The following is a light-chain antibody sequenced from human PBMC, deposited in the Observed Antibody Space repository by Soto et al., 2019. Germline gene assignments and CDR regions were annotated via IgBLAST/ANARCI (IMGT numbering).Light chain of an antibody. CDR1: QSVLYSSNNKNY. CDR2: WAS. J-gene: IGKJ3*01. CDR3: QQRHNWRLT. V-gene: IGKV4-1*01. Sequence: DIVMTQSPDSLAVSLGERATINCKSSQSVLYSSNNKNYLAWYQQKPGQPPKLLIYWASTRESGVPDRFSGSGSGTDFTLTISSLQAEDVAVYYCQQRHNWRLTFGPGTRVDI.